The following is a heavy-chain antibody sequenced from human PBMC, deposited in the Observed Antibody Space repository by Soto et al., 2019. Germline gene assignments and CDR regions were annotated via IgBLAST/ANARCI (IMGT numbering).Heavy chain of an antibody. J-gene: IGHJ5*02. D-gene: IGHD2-2*01. Sequence: TLSLTCSVAGCPISSAGYFWSWIRQHPGRGLEWIGYISYSGSTYYNPSLKSRLTISVDTSKNQFSLQLRSVTAADTALYHCARYLNTAGWFDPWGQGTLVTVSS. CDR2: ISYSGST. CDR1: GCPISSAGYF. V-gene: IGHV4-31*03. CDR3: ARYLNTAGWFDP.